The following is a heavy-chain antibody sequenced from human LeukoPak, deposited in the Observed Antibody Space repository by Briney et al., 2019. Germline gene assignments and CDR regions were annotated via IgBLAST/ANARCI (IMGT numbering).Heavy chain of an antibody. CDR3: ARDRISGSSVSYFDF. Sequence: PSETLSLTCTVSGDSLRSYYWSWIRQPPGKGLEWIGYIYYSGSTNYNPSLKSRVTISVDTSKNQFSLKLSSVTAADTAVYYCARDRISGSSVSYFDFWGQGTLVTVSS. D-gene: IGHD1-26*01. CDR2: IYYSGST. CDR1: GDSLRSYY. J-gene: IGHJ4*02. V-gene: IGHV4-59*01.